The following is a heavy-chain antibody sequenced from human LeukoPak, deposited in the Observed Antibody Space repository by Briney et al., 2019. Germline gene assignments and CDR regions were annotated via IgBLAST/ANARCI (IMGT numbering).Heavy chain of an antibody. CDR3: ARGEPTQERWPYYYYYYMDV. V-gene: IGHV4-34*01. CDR2: INHRGST. CDR1: GGSFSGYY. J-gene: IGHJ6*03. Sequence: SETLSLTCAVYGGSFSGYYWSWIRQPPGKGREWIGEINHRGSTNYNPSLKSRVTISVDTSKNQFSLKLSSVTAADTAVYYCARGEPTQERWPYYYYYYMDVWGKGTTVTVSS. D-gene: IGHD1-14*01.